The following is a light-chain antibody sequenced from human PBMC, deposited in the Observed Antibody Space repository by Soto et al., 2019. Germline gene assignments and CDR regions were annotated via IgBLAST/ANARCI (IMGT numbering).Light chain of an antibody. CDR2: GVT. J-gene: IGLJ3*02. V-gene: IGLV2-8*01. CDR1: GSDIGAYKF. Sequence: QSVLAQPPSASGSPGQSVTISCTGSGSDIGAYKFVSWYQQHPGKAPKLMIFGVTERPSGVPDRFSGSKSGNTASLTVSGLQADDEATYYCYSYAGRNIWVFGGGTKVTVL. CDR3: YSYAGRNIWV.